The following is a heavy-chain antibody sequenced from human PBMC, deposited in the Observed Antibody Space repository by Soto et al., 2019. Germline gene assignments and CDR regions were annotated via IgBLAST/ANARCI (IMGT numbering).Heavy chain of an antibody. Sequence: GASVKVSCKASRYTLTSYYMHWVRQAPGQGLEWMGIIDPSGGSTSYAQKFQGRFTISRDNSKNTLYLQMNSLRAEDTAVYYCLAAAGNTPLFDYWGQGTLVTVSS. CDR2: IDPSGGST. V-gene: IGHV1-46*01. J-gene: IGHJ4*02. D-gene: IGHD6-13*01. CDR1: RYTLTSYY. CDR3: LAAAGNTPLFDY.